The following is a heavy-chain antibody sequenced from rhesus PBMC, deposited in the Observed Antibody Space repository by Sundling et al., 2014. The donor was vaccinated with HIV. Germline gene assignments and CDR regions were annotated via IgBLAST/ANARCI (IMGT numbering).Heavy chain of an antibody. CDR1: GGSISFNS. J-gene: IGHJ1*01. CDR2: ISGSGGST. V-gene: IGHV4-173*01. Sequence: QLQLQESGPGLVKPSETLSLTCAVSGGSISFNSWSWIRQAPGKGLDWIGRISGSGGSTDYNPSLKSRVTFSIDTSKKQFSLKLTSVTAADTAVYYCARHRGYCTSGSCYVLDCDVWGQGALVTVSS. CDR3: ARHRGYCTSGSCYVLDCDV. D-gene: IGHD2-2*01.